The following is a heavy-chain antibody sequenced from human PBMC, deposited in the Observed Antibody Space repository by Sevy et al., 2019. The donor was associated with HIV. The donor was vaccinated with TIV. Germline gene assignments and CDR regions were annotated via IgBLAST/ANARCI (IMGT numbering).Heavy chain of an antibody. CDR2: ISSSSSTI. Sequence: GGSLRLSCAASGFTFSSYSMNWVRQAPGKGLEWVSYISSSSSTIYYADSVKGRFTISRDNAKNSLYLQMNSLRAEDTAVYYCAGIYDSSGYYYVGFYYGMDVWGQGTTVTVSS. CDR3: AGIYDSSGYYYVGFYYGMDV. D-gene: IGHD3-22*01. CDR1: GFTFSSYS. J-gene: IGHJ6*02. V-gene: IGHV3-48*01.